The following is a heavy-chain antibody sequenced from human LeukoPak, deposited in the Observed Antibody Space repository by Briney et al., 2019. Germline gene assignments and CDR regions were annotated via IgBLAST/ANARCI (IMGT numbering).Heavy chain of an antibody. CDR1: GLTFSSYE. V-gene: IGHV3-48*03. D-gene: IGHD1-26*01. J-gene: IGHJ4*01. CDR2: ISSSGSTI. Sequence: GGSLRLSCAASGLTFSSYEMNWVRQAPGKGLEWVSHISSSGSTIYYADSVKGRFTISRDNPKNSLYLQMNSLRDEDTAVYYCARGGGMGTTSGDYWGQGTLVTVSS. CDR3: ARGGGMGTTSGDY.